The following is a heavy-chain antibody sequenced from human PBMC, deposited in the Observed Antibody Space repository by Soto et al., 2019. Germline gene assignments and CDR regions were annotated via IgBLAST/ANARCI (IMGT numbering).Heavy chain of an antibody. CDR3: ARVHSNNRHWGHFDH. J-gene: IGHJ4*01. CDR1: GFTFRTYE. V-gene: IGHV3-48*03. Sequence: PGGSLRLSCAASGFTFRTYEMNWVRQAPGKGLEWVSHISGSGATVYYADSVKGRFTFSRDNSKNSLFLQMNSLRAEDTAVYYCARVHSNNRHWGHFDHWCHGTLVTVSS. CDR2: ISGSGATV. D-gene: IGHD7-27*01.